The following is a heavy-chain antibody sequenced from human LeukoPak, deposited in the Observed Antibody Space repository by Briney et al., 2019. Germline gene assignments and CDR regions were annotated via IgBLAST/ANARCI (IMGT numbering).Heavy chain of an antibody. CDR1: GGSFSGYY. Sequence: PSETLSLTCAVYGGSFSGYYWSWIRQPPGKGLEWIGEINHSGSTNYNPSLKSRVTISVDTSKNQFSLKLSSVSAADTAVYYCARSTGYSRTYDYWGQGTLVTVSS. V-gene: IGHV4-34*01. J-gene: IGHJ4*02. D-gene: IGHD6-13*01. CDR3: ARSTGYSRTYDY. CDR2: INHSGST.